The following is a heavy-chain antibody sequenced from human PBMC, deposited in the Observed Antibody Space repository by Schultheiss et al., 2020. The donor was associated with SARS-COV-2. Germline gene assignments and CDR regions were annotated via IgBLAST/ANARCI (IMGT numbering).Heavy chain of an antibody. V-gene: IGHV3-23*01. CDR1: GFTFSSYA. J-gene: IGHJ4*02. Sequence: GGSLRLSCAASGFTFSSYAMSWVRQAPGKGLEWVSAISGSGGSTYYAESVKGRFTISRDNSKNTLYLQMNSLRAEDTAVYYCAKGGSLDYDSSGYGVFGYWGQGTLVTVSS. D-gene: IGHD3-22*01. CDR2: ISGSGGST. CDR3: AKGGSLDYDSSGYGVFGY.